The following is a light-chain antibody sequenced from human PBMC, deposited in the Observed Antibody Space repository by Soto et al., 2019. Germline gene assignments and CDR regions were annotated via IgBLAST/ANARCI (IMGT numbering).Light chain of an antibody. CDR3: QQRSNWPWT. J-gene: IGKJ1*01. Sequence: EIVLTHSPATLSLYPWEIATLSCRASQSVSSYLAWYQQKPGQAPRLLIYDASNRATGIPARFSGSGSGTDFTLTISSLEPEDFAVYYCQQRSNWPWTFGQGTKVDIK. CDR1: QSVSSY. V-gene: IGKV3-11*01. CDR2: DAS.